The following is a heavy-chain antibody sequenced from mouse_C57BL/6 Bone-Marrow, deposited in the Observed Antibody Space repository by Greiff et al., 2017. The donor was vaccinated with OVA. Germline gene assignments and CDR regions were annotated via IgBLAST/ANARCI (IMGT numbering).Heavy chain of an antibody. CDR3: ARSALTGDY. D-gene: IGHD4-1*01. Sequence: VQLQQPGAELVMPGASVKLSCKASGYTFTSYWMHWVKQRPGQGLEWIGEIDPSDSYTNYHQKFKGKSTLTVDKSSSTAYMQLSSLTSEDSAVYYCARSALTGDYWGQGTTLTVSS. V-gene: IGHV1-69*01. CDR1: GYTFTSYW. CDR2: IDPSDSYT. J-gene: IGHJ2*01.